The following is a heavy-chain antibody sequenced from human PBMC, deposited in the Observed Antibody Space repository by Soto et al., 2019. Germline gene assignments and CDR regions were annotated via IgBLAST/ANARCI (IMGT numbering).Heavy chain of an antibody. Sequence: QVQLQESGPGLVKPSETLSLTCTVSGGSISSYYWSWIRQPPGKGLEWIGYIYYSGSTNYNPSLMGRVTISGETSKNRFSLRLRSVPAADTAVDYCARRAADGTIRWDCWGEGSLGTVSS. J-gene: IGHJ4*02. CDR2: IYYSGST. CDR1: GGSISSYY. V-gene: IGHV4-59*01. CDR3: ARRAADGTIRWDC. D-gene: IGHD3-3*01.